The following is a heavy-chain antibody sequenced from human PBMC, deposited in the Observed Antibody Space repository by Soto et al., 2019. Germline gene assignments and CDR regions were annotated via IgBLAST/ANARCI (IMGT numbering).Heavy chain of an antibody. V-gene: IGHV4-34*01. J-gene: IGHJ6*02. CDR3: AKDGSQGSSWYRDYYYYYGMDV. CDR2: INHSGST. Sequence: SETLSLTCAVYGGSFSGYYWSWIRQPPGKGLEWIGEINHSGSTNYNPSLKSRVTISVDTSKNQFSLKLSSVTAVDTAVYYCAKDGSQGSSWYRDYYYYYGMDVWGQGTTVTVSS. CDR1: GGSFSGYY. D-gene: IGHD6-13*01.